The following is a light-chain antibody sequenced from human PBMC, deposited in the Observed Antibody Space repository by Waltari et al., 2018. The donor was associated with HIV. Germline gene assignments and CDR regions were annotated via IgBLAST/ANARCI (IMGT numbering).Light chain of an antibody. CDR2: SNN. Sequence: QSVLTQPPSASGTPGQRVTISCSGSSSNIGSNTVNWYQHLPGTAPKLLIYSNNQRPSGVPDRFSGSKSGNTASLTISGLQVEDEADYYCSSYTRTGTVVFGGGTKLTVL. CDR3: SSYTRTGTVV. CDR1: SSNIGSNT. J-gene: IGLJ2*01. V-gene: IGLV1-44*01.